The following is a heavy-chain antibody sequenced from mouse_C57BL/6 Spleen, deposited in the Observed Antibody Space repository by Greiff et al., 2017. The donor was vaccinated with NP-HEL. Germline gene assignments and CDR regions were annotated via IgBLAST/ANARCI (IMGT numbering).Heavy chain of an antibody. CDR3: ARSHYSNYAWFAY. Sequence: QVQLQQPGAELVMPGASVKLSCKASGYTFTSYWMHWVKQRPGQGLEWIGEIDPSDSYTNYNQKFKGKSTLTVDKSSSTAYMQLSRLTSEDSAVYYCARSHYSNYAWFAYWGQGTLVTVSA. V-gene: IGHV1-69*01. CDR2: IDPSDSYT. J-gene: IGHJ3*01. CDR1: GYTFTSYW. D-gene: IGHD2-5*01.